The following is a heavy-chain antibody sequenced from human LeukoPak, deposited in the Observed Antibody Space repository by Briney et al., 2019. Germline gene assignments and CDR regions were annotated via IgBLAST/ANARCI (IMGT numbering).Heavy chain of an antibody. D-gene: IGHD6-13*01. CDR2: INPNSGGT. Sequence: GASVKVSCKASGYTFTGYYMHWVRQAPGQGLEWMGWINPNSGGTNYAQKFQGRVTMTRDTSISTAYMELSRLRSDDTAVYYCARGPQGSSWTYYYYGMDVWGQGTTVTVPS. J-gene: IGHJ6*02. CDR3: ARGPQGSSWTYYYYGMDV. V-gene: IGHV1-2*02. CDR1: GYTFTGYY.